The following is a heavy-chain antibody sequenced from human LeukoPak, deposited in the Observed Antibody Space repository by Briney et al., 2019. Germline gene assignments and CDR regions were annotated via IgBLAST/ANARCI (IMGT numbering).Heavy chain of an antibody. CDR1: GFTFDDYG. V-gene: IGHV3-20*04. D-gene: IGHD5-12*01. J-gene: IGHJ4*02. CDR2: INWNGGST. Sequence: GGSLRLSCAASGFTFDDYGMSWVRQAPGKGLEWVSGINWNGGSTGYADSVKGRFTISRDNAENSLYLQMNSLRAEDTALYYCARASYSGYDSDYWGQGTLVTVSA. CDR3: ARASYSGYDSDY.